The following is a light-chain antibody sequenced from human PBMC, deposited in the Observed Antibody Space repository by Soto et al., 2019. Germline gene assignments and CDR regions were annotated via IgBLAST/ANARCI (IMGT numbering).Light chain of an antibody. CDR1: SSDVGGYNY. J-gene: IGLJ1*01. CDR2: DVS. Sequence: QSALTQPASVSGSPGQSITISCTGTSSDVGGYNYVSWYQQHPGKAPKLMIYDVSNRPSGVSNRCSGSKSGNTASLTISGLQAEDEAVYYCSSYTSSSTLVFGVGTKLTVL. V-gene: IGLV2-14*01. CDR3: SSYTSSSTLV.